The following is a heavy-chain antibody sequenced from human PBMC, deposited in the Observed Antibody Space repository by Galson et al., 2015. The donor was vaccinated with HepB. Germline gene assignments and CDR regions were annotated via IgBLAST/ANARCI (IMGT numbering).Heavy chain of an antibody. CDR2: IYYSGST. CDR3: ARDYGSGSYYNYWYFDL. Sequence: SETLSLTCTVSGGSISSSSYYWGWIRQPPGKGLEWIGSIYYSGSTYYNPSLKSRVTISVDTSKNQFSLKLSSVTAADTAVYYCARDYGSGSYYNYWYFDLWGRGTLVTVSS. J-gene: IGHJ2*01. V-gene: IGHV4-39*07. D-gene: IGHD3-10*01. CDR1: GGSISSSSYY.